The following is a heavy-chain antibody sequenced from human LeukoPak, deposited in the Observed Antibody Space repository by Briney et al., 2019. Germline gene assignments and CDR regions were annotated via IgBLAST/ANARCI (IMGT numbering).Heavy chain of an antibody. Sequence: GGSLRLSCAASGFTFSDNGMSWVRQAPGKGLEWVSTISGSDGRTHYADSVKGRFTISRDNSKNTLYLQMNSLRAEDTAVYYCAKDLYGDYVSYYYGMDVWGQGTTVTVSS. V-gene: IGHV3-23*01. CDR2: ISGSDGRT. CDR3: AKDLYGDYVSYYYGMDV. J-gene: IGHJ6*02. D-gene: IGHD4-17*01. CDR1: GFTFSDNG.